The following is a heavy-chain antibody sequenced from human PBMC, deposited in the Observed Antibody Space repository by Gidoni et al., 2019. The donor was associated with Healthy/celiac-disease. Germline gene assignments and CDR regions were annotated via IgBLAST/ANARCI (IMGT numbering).Heavy chain of an antibody. V-gene: IGHV3-15*07. Sequence: EVHLVESLGGFVKPGGSLTLPCAASASSSSNACMNWVRQAPGKGLEWVGRIKSKTDGGTTEYAAPVKGRFTISRDDSKNTLYLQMNSLKTEDTAVYYCTTTVAGSGYYYYYGMDVWGQGTTVTVSS. D-gene: IGHD6-19*01. CDR3: TTTVAGSGYYYYYGMDV. J-gene: IGHJ6*02. CDR1: ASSSSNAC. CDR2: IKSKTDGGTT.